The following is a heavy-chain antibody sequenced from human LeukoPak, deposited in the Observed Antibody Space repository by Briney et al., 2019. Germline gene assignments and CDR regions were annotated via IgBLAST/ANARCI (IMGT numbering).Heavy chain of an antibody. V-gene: IGHV3-66*01. D-gene: IGHD3/OR15-3a*01. CDR3: ATRGLSGYYYGMDV. J-gene: IGHJ6*02. CDR1: GFGVSRNY. CDR2: ISSGGST. Sequence: GGSLRLSCAASGFGVSRNYMSWARLAPGKGLEWVSIISSGGSTHYADSVKGRFAISRDNSKNTVYLQMNSLRAEDTAVYYCATRGLSGYYYGMDVWGQGTTVTVSS.